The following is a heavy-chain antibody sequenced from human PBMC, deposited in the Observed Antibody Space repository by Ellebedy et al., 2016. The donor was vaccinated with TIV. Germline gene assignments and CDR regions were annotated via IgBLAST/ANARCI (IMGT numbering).Heavy chain of an antibody. D-gene: IGHD1-1*01. Sequence: AASVKVSCKASGYTFTNYYMHWVRQAPGQGLEWMGIINPSGGGTSYAQKFQGRVTMTRDTSTTTVYMELSSLRSEDTAVYYCAIDSGPIGGERRPRNWFDPWGQGTLVTVSS. CDR2: INPSGGGT. V-gene: IGHV1-46*01. CDR1: GYTFTNYY. J-gene: IGHJ5*02. CDR3: AIDSGPIGGERRPRNWFDP.